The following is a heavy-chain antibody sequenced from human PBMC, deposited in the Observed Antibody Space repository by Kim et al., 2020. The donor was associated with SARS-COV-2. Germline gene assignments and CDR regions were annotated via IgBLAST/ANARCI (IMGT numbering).Heavy chain of an antibody. D-gene: IGHD6-13*01. V-gene: IGHV5-51*01. CDR1: GYSSTSHR. CDR3: ARHTAAAAYDY. J-gene: IGHJ4*02. Sequence: GESLKISCRGSGYSSTSHRIGWVRQMPGKGLEWMGIIDSGDSEIRYSPSFQGQVSISADKSINTAYLQWSSLKASDTAMYFCARHTAAAAYDYWGQGTLVTVSS. CDR2: IDSGDSEI.